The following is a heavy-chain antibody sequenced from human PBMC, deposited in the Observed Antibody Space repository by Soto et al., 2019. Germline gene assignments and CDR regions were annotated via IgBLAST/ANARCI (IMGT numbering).Heavy chain of an antibody. J-gene: IGHJ4*02. CDR1: GSRVSSNSAA. V-gene: IGHV6-1*01. D-gene: IGHD1-1*01. Sequence: SQTHSLTFAISGSRVSSNSAAWNLFRQSPSRGPEWLGRTYYRSKWYTEYAVSVESRITINTDTSRNQISLQLNSVTPEDTAVYYCASGTGTLDYWAQGTLVTVS. CDR3: ASGTGTLDY. CDR2: TYYRSKWYT.